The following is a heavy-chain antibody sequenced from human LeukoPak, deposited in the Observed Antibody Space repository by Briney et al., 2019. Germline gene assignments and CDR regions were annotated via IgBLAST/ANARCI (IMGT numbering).Heavy chain of an antibody. V-gene: IGHV7-4-1*02. CDR1: GYTFTGYY. CDR3: ARVESGHLLRFPFYYYYMDV. CDR2: INTNTGNP. D-gene: IGHD3-3*01. Sequence: ASVKVSCKASGYTFTGYYMHWVRQAPGQGLEWMGWINTNTGNPTYAQGFTGRFVFSLDTSVSTAYLQISSLKAEDTAVYYCARVESGHLLRFPFYYYYMDVWGKGTTVTVSS. J-gene: IGHJ6*03.